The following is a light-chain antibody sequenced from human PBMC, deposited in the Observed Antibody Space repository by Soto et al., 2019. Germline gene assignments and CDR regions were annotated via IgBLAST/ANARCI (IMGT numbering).Light chain of an antibody. CDR1: QSVSSY. J-gene: IGKJ4*01. CDR3: QQYDNWPSWFT. CDR2: GAS. V-gene: IGKV3D-15*01. Sequence: EIVLTQFPATLSVSPGETVTLSCRASQSVSSYLAWYQQKPGQAPSLLFYGASKKAGGVPDRFGGSGSGTEFTLTISSLQSEDSAVYYCQQYDNWPSWFTFGGGTKVEIK.